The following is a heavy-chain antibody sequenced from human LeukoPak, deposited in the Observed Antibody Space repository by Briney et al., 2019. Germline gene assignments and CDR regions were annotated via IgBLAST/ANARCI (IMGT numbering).Heavy chain of an antibody. Sequence: LGRSLRLSCAASGFTFSSYAMSWVRQAPGKGLEWVSAISGSGGSTYYADSVKGRFTISRDNSKNTLYLQMNSLRAEDTAVYYCAKPPSTMIVVVITLFDYWGQGTLVTVSS. CDR3: AKPPSTMIVVVITLFDY. CDR1: GFTFSSYA. CDR2: ISGSGGST. D-gene: IGHD3-22*01. V-gene: IGHV3-23*01. J-gene: IGHJ4*02.